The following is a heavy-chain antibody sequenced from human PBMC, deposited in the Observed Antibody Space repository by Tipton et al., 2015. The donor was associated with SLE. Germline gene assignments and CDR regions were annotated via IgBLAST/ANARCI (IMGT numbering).Heavy chain of an antibody. D-gene: IGHD6-6*01. CDR3: ARIAAREGYYYYYMDV. J-gene: IGHJ6*03. CDR1: GGSFSSYY. Sequence: TLSLTCAVYGGSFSSYYWSWIRQPPGKGLEWIGYIYTSGSTNYNPSLKSRVTISVDTSKNQFSLKLSSVTAADTAVYYCARIAAREGYYYYYMDVWGKGTTVTVSS. V-gene: IGHV4-4*08. CDR2: IYTSGST.